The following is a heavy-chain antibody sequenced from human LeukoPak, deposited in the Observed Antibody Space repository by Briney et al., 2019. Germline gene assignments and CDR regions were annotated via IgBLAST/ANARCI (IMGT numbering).Heavy chain of an antibody. D-gene: IGHD1-26*01. J-gene: IGHJ4*02. CDR1: GFSFSNYA. V-gene: IGHV3-23*01. CDR3: AREVGAYYFDY. Sequence: GGSLRLSCAAFGFSFSNYAMSWVRQAPGKGLEWVSSISDSGSSTYYADSVRGRLTISRDNAKNSLYLQMNSLRAEDTAMYYCAREVGAYYFDYWGQGTLVTVSS. CDR2: ISDSGSST.